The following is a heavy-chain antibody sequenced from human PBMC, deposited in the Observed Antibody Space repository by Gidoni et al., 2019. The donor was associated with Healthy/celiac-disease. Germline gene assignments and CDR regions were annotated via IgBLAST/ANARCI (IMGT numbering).Heavy chain of an antibody. J-gene: IGHJ6*02. CDR1: GFTFSSYS. D-gene: IGHD2-2*01. V-gene: IGHV3-48*01. Sequence: EVQLVESGGGLVQPGGSLRLSCAASGFTFSSYSMNWVRQAPGKGLEWVSYISSSSSTIDYADSVKGRFTISRDNAKNSLYLQMNSLRAEDTAVYYCAREADIVVVPAAIMDVWGQGTTVTVSS. CDR3: AREADIVVVPAAIMDV. CDR2: ISSSSSTI.